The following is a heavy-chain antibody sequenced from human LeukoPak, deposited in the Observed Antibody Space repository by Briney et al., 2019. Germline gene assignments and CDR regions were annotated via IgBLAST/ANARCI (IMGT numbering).Heavy chain of an antibody. CDR2: INHSGST. CDR1: GGSFSGYY. V-gene: IGHV4-34*01. D-gene: IGHD3-10*01. Sequence: SETLSLTCAVYGGSFSGYYWSWIRQPPGKGLEWIGEINHSGSTNYNPSLKSRVTISVDTSKNQFSLKLSSVTAADTAVYYCASQEGAFPLLWFGELLKLPAFDIWGQGTMVTVSS. CDR3: ASQEGAFPLLWFGELLKLPAFDI. J-gene: IGHJ3*02.